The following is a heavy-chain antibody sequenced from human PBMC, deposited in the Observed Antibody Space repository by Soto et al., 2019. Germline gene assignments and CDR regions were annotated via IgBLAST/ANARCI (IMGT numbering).Heavy chain of an antibody. D-gene: IGHD3-9*01. Sequence: ASVKVSCKASGYTFTGFSLHWVRQAPGQRLEWMGWINPGNGNTEYSQKFQDRVTITRDTSANTAYMDLSSLRSEDTAIYYCARDRYASGDFDYWGQGTPVTVSS. CDR3: ARDRYASGDFDY. V-gene: IGHV1-3*01. CDR1: GYTFTGFS. J-gene: IGHJ4*02. CDR2: INPGNGNT.